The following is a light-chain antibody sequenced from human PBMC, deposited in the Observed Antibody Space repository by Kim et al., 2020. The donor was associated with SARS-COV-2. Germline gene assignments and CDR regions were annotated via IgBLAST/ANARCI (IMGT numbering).Light chain of an antibody. V-gene: IGLV3-25*03. CDR3: QSAATSVTYWV. Sequence: SYELTQPPSVSVSPGQTATLTCSGDALPNQYTYWYRQKAGQAPVLLIYKDTKRPSGIPGRFSGSSSGTIATLTISGVQAEDEADYYCQSAATSVTYWVFGGGTKVTVL. CDR1: ALPNQY. J-gene: IGLJ3*02. CDR2: KDT.